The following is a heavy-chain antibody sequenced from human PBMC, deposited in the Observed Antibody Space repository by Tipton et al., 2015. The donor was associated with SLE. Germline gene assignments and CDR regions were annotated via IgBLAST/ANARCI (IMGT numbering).Heavy chain of an antibody. D-gene: IGHD2-15*01. CDR2: IYYSGST. J-gene: IGHJ4*02. CDR3: ATQLGYCSGGSCPELLDY. Sequence: TLSLTCAVYGGSFSGYYWSWIRQPPGKGLEWIGYIYYSGSTNYNPSLKSRVTISVDTSKNQFSLKLSSVTAADTAVYYCATQLGYCSGGSCPELLDYWGQGTLVTVSS. V-gene: IGHV4-59*08. CDR1: GGSFSGYY.